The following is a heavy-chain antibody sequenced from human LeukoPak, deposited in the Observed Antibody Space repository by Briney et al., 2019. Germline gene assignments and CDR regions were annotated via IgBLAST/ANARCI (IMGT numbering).Heavy chain of an antibody. CDR1: GFTFSSYG. J-gene: IGHJ4*02. V-gene: IGHV3-30*18. D-gene: IGHD6-13*01. CDR2: ISYDGSNK. CDR3: AKGRGLLAAAGTVDY. Sequence: PGGSLRLSCAASGFTFSSYGMHWVRQAPGKGLEWVAVISYDGSNKQYADSVKGRFTISRDNSKNTLYLQMNSLRVEDTAVYYCAKGRGLLAAAGTVDYWGQGTLVTASS.